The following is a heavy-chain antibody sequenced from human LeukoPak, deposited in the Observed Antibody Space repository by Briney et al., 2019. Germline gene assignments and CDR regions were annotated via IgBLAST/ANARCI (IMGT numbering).Heavy chain of an antibody. CDR1: GYSISSDYY. Sequence: PSETLSLTCTVSGYSISSDYYWGWIRQPPGKGLEWIGNIYHTGNTYYNPSLKSRVTISKHTSKNQFSLKLSSVTAADTAVYYCARTQVTMMSPAYYFDYWGQGTLVTVSS. J-gene: IGHJ4*02. D-gene: IGHD3-22*01. V-gene: IGHV4-38-2*02. CDR3: ARTQVTMMSPAYYFDY. CDR2: IYHTGNT.